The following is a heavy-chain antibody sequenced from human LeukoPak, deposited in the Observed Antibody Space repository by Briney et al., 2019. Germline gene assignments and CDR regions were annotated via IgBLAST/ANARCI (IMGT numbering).Heavy chain of an antibody. V-gene: IGHV1-2*06. CDR2: INPHSGDT. CDR1: GYTFAGYY. D-gene: IGHD5-18*01. J-gene: IGHJ4*02. Sequence: ASVKVSCKASGYTFAGYYIHWVRQAPGQGLEWMGRINPHSGDTDYAQRLQGRVSMTSDTSILTACMEPSSLNSDDTAIYYCANVPPGYGFVIDYWGQGTLVTVSA. CDR3: ANVPPGYGFVIDY.